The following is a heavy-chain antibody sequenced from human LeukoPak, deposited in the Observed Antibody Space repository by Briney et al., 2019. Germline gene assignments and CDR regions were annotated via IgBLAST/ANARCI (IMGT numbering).Heavy chain of an antibody. Sequence: GGSLRLSCAGSGFSISNYGMNWVPQAPGKGLEWLSYIRSDSSTKYYADSVEGRFTISRDNPQNSLYLQMNSLRDEDSGVYFCARDYSRWHGDFDVWGQGTMVTVSS. CDR1: GFSISNYG. CDR3: ARDYSRWHGDFDV. J-gene: IGHJ3*01. CDR2: IRSDSSTK. D-gene: IGHD6-13*01. V-gene: IGHV3-48*02.